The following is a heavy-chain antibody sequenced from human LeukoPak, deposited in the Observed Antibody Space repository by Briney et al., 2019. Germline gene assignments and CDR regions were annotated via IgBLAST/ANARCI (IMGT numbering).Heavy chain of an antibody. CDR1: GYTFTSYA. Sequence: GASVKVSCKASGYTFTSYAMNWVRQAPGQGLEWMGWINTNTGNPTYAQGFTGRFVFSLDTSVSTAYLQISSLKAEDTAVYYCARVLRPGGSYAEYFQHWGQGTLVTVSS. CDR3: ARVLRPGGSYAEYFQH. J-gene: IGHJ1*01. D-gene: IGHD1-26*01. CDR2: INTNTGNP. V-gene: IGHV7-4-1*02.